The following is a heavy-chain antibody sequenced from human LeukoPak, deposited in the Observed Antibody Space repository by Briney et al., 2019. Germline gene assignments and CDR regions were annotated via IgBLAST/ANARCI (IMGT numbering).Heavy chain of an antibody. J-gene: IGHJ4*02. CDR2: ISSNGGST. Sequence: GGSLRLSCSASGFTFSSYAMPWVRQAPGKGLEYVSAISSNGGSTYYADSVKGRFTISRDNSKNTLYLQMSSLRAEDTAVYYCVKVGYSYGWGPFDYWGQGTLVTVSS. CDR1: GFTFSSYA. V-gene: IGHV3-64D*06. D-gene: IGHD5-18*01. CDR3: VKVGYSYGWGPFDY.